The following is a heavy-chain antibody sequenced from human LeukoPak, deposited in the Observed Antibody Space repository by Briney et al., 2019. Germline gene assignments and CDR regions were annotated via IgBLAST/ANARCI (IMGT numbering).Heavy chain of an antibody. CDR2: IKQDGSEK. D-gene: IGHD2-15*01. J-gene: IGHJ6*03. CDR3: ARDARYCSGGSCYSGEYYYYYMDV. V-gene: IGHV3-7*01. CDR1: GFTFSSYW. Sequence: GGSLRLSCAASGFTFSSYWMSWVRQAPGKGLEWVANIKQDGSEKYYVDSVKGRFTISRDNAKNSLYLQMNSLRAEDTAVYYCARDARYCSGGSCYSGEYYYYYMDVWGKGTTVTISS.